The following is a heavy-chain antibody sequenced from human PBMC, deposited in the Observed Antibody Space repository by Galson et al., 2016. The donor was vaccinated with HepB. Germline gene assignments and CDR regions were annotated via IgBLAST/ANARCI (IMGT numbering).Heavy chain of an antibody. D-gene: IGHD3-3*01. CDR2: ISGSGGRT. J-gene: IGHJ6*02. CDR3: AKGVRITVFGVDPYGLDV. CDR1: GFTFSSYA. V-gene: IGHV3-23*01. Sequence: SLRLSCAASGFTFSSYAMSWVRQAPGKGLEWVSAISGSGGRTYYADSVKGRFTISRDNSKNTLYLQINSLRADDTAVYYCAKGVRITVFGVDPYGLDVWGQGTTVTVSS.